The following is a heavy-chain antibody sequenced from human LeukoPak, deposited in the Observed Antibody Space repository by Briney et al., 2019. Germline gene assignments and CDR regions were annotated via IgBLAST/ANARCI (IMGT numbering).Heavy chain of an antibody. CDR1: EFTFSNYV. V-gene: IGHV3-23*01. CDR3: AKAPRIFGVVIDN. J-gene: IGHJ4*02. Sequence: GGSLRLSCAASEFTFSNYVMSWVRQAPGKGLEWVSAISGSGGTTYYADSVKGRFTISRDNSKNTLYLHMSSLRAEDTAIYYCAKAPRIFGVVIDNWGQGILVTVPS. CDR2: ISGSGGTT. D-gene: IGHD3-3*01.